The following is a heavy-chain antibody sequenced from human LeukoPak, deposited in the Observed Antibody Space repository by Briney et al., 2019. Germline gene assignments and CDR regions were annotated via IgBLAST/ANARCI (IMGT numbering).Heavy chain of an antibody. CDR2: IRGKAYGGTT. V-gene: IGHV3-49*04. J-gene: IGHJ4*02. Sequence: GGSLRLSCAVSGFSFSSYWMSWVRQTPGKGLECVGSIRGKAYGGTTEYAASVQGRFTVSRDDSRSIAYLQMNSLKIEDTAVYYCTRWRDTSMLYYWGQGTLVTVSS. CDR3: TRWRDTSMLYY. CDR1: GFSFSSYW. D-gene: IGHD5-18*01.